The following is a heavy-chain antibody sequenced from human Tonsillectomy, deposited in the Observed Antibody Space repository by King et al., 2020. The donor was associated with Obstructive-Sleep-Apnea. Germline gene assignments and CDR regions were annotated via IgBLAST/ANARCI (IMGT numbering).Heavy chain of an antibody. CDR3: ARGLAYYDSSGYWHWFDP. D-gene: IGHD3-22*01. Sequence: VQLQQWGAGLLKPSETLSLTCAVYGGSFSGYYWSWIRQPPGKGLEWIGEINHSGSTNYNPSLKSRVTISVDTSKNQLSLKLSSVTAADTAVYYCARGLAYYDSSGYWHWFDPWGQGTLVTVSS. V-gene: IGHV4-34*01. J-gene: IGHJ5*02. CDR2: INHSGST. CDR1: GGSFSGYY.